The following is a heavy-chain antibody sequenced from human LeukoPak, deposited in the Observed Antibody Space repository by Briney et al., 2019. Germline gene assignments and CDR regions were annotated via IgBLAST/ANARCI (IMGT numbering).Heavy chain of an antibody. CDR3: ARDRATYYDFWSGYSLYYYYYMDV. Sequence: SETLSLTCTVSGGSISSSSYYWGWIRQPPGKGLEWIGNIYYSGSTYYNPSLKSRVTISVDTSKNQFSLKLSSVTAADTAVYYCARDRATYYDFWSGYSLYYYYYMDVWGKGTTVTVSS. CDR1: GGSISSSSYY. V-gene: IGHV4-39*07. CDR2: IYYSGST. J-gene: IGHJ6*03. D-gene: IGHD3-3*01.